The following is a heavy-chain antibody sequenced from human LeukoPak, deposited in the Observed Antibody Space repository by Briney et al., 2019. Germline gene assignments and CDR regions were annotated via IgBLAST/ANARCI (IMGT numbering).Heavy chain of an antibody. CDR2: IYLGDSDT. Sequence: GESLKISCKGSGYTSTSYWIAWVRRMPGKGLEWMGIIYLGDSDTRYSPSFQGQVTISADKSIGTAYLQWRSLKASDTAMYYCARGSGDSSWSDYWGQGTLVTVSS. CDR1: GYTSTSYW. CDR3: ARGSGDSSWSDY. V-gene: IGHV5-51*01. J-gene: IGHJ4*02. D-gene: IGHD6-13*01.